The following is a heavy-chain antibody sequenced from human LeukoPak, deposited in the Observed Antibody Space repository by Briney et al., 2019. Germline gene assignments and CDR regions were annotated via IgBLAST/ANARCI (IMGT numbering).Heavy chain of an antibody. Sequence: GESLKISCKGSGYNFTNYWIGWVRQMPGKGLEWMGIIYPGDSATKYSPSFQGQVTISADKSISTAYLQWSSLEASDTATYFCARLPIYCTYGVCYQYYYYYMDVWGKGTTVTVSS. CDR1: GYNFTNYW. CDR3: ARLPIYCTYGVCYQYYYYYMDV. D-gene: IGHD2-8*01. J-gene: IGHJ6*03. CDR2: IYPGDSAT. V-gene: IGHV5-51*01.